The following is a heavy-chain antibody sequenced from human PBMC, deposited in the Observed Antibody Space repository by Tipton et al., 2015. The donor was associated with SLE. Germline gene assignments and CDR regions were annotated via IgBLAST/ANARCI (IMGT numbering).Heavy chain of an antibody. Sequence: TLSLTCAVSGGSISSTIWWNWVRQPPGKGLEWIGEIYHSGSTNYNPSLKSRVTISVDTSKNQFSLKLSSVTAADTAVYYCARGRYSSGSFDLWGRGTLVTVSS. D-gene: IGHD6-19*01. CDR1: GGSISSTIW. CDR3: ARGRYSSGSFDL. V-gene: IGHV4-4*02. J-gene: IGHJ2*01. CDR2: IYHSGST.